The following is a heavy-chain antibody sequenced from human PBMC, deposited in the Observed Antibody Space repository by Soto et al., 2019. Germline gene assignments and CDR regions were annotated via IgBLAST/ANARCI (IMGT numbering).Heavy chain of an antibody. D-gene: IGHD6-6*01. CDR1: GGSFSGYY. CDR3: ARGSGAARPLRPDGDSDNWFDP. J-gene: IGHJ5*02. V-gene: IGHV4-34*01. CDR2: INHSGST. Sequence: SETLSLTCAVYGGSFSGYYWSWIRQPPGKGLEWIGEINHSGSTNYNPSLKSRVTISVDTSKNQFSLKLSSVTAADTAVYYCARGSGAARPLRPDGDSDNWFDPWGQGTLVTVSS.